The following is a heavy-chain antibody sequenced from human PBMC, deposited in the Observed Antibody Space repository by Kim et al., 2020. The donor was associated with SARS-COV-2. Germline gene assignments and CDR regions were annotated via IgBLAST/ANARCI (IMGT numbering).Heavy chain of an antibody. CDR1: GFTFSNAW. Sequence: LSLTCAASGFTFSNAWMSWVRQAPGKGLEWVGRIKSKTDGGTTDYAAPVKGRFTISRDDSRNTLYLQMNSLKTEDTAVYYCTTDLLRFLEWLPQYYGMDVWGQGTTVTVSS. D-gene: IGHD3-3*01. CDR3: TTDLLRFLEWLPQYYGMDV. CDR2: IKSKTDGGTT. V-gene: IGHV3-15*01. J-gene: IGHJ6*02.